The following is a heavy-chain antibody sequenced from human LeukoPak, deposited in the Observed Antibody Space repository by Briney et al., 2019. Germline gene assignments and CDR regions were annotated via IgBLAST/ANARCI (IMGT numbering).Heavy chain of an antibody. CDR1: GGSISSGSYY. D-gene: IGHD3-22*01. J-gene: IGHJ3*02. V-gene: IGHV4-61*02. CDR2: IYTSGST. CDR3: ARVTYYYDSSGYYPDAFEI. Sequence: PSETLSLTCTVSGGSISSGSYYWSWIRQPAGKGLEWIGRIYTSGSTNYNPSLKSRVTISVDTSKNQFSLRLSSVTAADTAVYYCARVTYYYDSSGYYPDAFEIWGQGTMVTVSS.